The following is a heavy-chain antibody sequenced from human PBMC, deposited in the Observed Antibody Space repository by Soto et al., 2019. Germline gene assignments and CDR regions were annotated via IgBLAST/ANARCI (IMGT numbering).Heavy chain of an antibody. CDR3: ARGPFSNDYIWGSYRSRLPPLFDY. Sequence: PSETLSLTCAVYGGSFSGYYWSWIRQPPGKGLEWIGEINHSGSTNYNPSLKSRVTISVDTSKNQFSLKLSTVTAADTAVYYFARGPFSNDYIWGSYRSRLPPLFDYWGQGTLVTVSS. CDR2: INHSGST. CDR1: GGSFSGYY. J-gene: IGHJ4*02. V-gene: IGHV4-34*01. D-gene: IGHD3-16*02.